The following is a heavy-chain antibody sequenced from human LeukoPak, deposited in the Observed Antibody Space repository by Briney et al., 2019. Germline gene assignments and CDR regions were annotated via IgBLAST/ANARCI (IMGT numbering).Heavy chain of an antibody. J-gene: IGHJ6*02. Sequence: GGSLRLSCAASVFTFSSYEMNWVRQAPGKGLEGVSYLSSSGSTIYYADSVKGRFTISRDNAKHSLYLQMNSLRAEDTAVYYCARASGQQWLEHYYYYGMDVWGQGTTVTVSS. V-gene: IGHV3-48*03. CDR1: VFTFSSYE. D-gene: IGHD6-19*01. CDR2: LSSSGSTI. CDR3: ARASGQQWLEHYYYYGMDV.